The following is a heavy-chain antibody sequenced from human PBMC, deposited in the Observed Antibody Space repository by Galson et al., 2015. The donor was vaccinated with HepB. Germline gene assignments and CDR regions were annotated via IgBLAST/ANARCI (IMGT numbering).Heavy chain of an antibody. CDR1: GFTFSGSA. Sequence: SLRLSCAASGFTFSGSAMHWVRQASGKGLEWVGRIRSKANGYATAYAASVKGRFTISRDDSKNTAYLQMNSLKTEDTAVYYCTAYSSRTLTDYWGQGTLVTVSS. CDR2: IRSKANGYAT. V-gene: IGHV3-73*01. D-gene: IGHD6-13*01. J-gene: IGHJ4*02. CDR3: TAYSSRTLTDY.